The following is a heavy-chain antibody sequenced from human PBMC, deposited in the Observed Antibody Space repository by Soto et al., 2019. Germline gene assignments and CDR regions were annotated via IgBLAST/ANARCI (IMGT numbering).Heavy chain of an antibody. J-gene: IGHJ4*02. CDR1: GFTFSNAW. Sequence: EVQLVESGGGLVKPGGSIRLSCAASGFTFSNAWMSWVRQAPGKGLEWVGSIKSKTDGGTTDYAAPVKGRFTISRDDSKNTLYLQMNSLKTEDTAVYYCTTEYLYGDYALFDYWGQGTLVTVSS. CDR2: IKSKTDGGTT. D-gene: IGHD4-17*01. V-gene: IGHV3-15*01. CDR3: TTEYLYGDYALFDY.